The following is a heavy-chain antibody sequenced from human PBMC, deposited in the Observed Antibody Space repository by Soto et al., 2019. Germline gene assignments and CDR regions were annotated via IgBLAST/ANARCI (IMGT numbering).Heavy chain of an antibody. V-gene: IGHV3-23*01. CDR2: ISGSGGTT. J-gene: IGHJ6*02. D-gene: IGHD3-10*01. CDR1: GFSFSSYA. CDR3: VKDRTRIIMLRGVKDHGMDV. Sequence: WWSLRLCCEASGFSFSSYAMTWFRQAPGKGLEWVSVISGSGGTTYYADSVKGRFTISRDNSKNTLYLQMYSLRAEDTAVYYCVKDRTRIIMLRGVKDHGMDVWGQGTTVTVSS.